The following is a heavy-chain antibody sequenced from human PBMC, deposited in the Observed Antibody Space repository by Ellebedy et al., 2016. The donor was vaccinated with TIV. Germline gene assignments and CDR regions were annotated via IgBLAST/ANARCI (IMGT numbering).Heavy chain of an antibody. CDR1: GFTFSDYF. Sequence: PGGSLRLSCAGSGFTFSDYFMTWVRPAPGKGLEWISYITNTGSTIYYADSVKGRFTVARDNSKNSLFLQMNNLRGEDAAVYYCGRAREPGYFAYYYHGMDVWGQGTTVTVSS. J-gene: IGHJ6*02. CDR2: ITNTGSTI. CDR3: GRAREPGYFAYYYHGMDV. D-gene: IGHD3-9*01. V-gene: IGHV3-11*01.